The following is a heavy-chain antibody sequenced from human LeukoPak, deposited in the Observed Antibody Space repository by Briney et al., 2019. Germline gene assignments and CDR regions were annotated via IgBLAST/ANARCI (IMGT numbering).Heavy chain of an antibody. Sequence: PGGSLRLSCAASGFTFTSYAMSWVRQAPGKGLVWVSRINSDGSSTSYADSVKGRFTISRDNAKNTLYLQMNSLRAEDTAVYYCARTYYYDSSGYHDYWGQGTLVTVSS. V-gene: IGHV3-74*01. D-gene: IGHD3-22*01. CDR2: INSDGSST. J-gene: IGHJ4*02. CDR3: ARTYYYDSSGYHDY. CDR1: GFTFTSYA.